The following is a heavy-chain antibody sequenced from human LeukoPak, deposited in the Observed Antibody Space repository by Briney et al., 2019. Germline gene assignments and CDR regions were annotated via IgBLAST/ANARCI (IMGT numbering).Heavy chain of an antibody. Sequence: GGSLRLSCSASGFTFNTYNMKWIRQAPGRGLDGLSYISSGGSTIYYADSVKGRFTISRDNAKNSLYLQMNSLRAEDTAVYYCASAYSATWYAGYWGQGTLVTVSS. V-gene: IGHV3-48*01. CDR2: ISSGGSTI. CDR3: ASAYSATWYAGY. CDR1: GFTFNTYN. D-gene: IGHD6-13*01. J-gene: IGHJ4*02.